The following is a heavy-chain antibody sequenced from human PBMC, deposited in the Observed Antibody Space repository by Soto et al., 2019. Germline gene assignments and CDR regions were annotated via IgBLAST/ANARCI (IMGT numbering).Heavy chain of an antibody. CDR2: ISGSGGST. CDR1: GFTFSSYA. V-gene: IGHV3-23*01. J-gene: IGHJ5*02. D-gene: IGHD3-9*01. CDR3: AKRGLRYFDSFDP. Sequence: GGSLRLSCAASGFTFSSYAMSWVRQAPGKGLEWVSAISGSGGSTYYADSVKGRFTISRDNSKNTLYLQMNSLRAEDTVAYYCAKRGLRYFDSFDPWGQGTLVTVSS.